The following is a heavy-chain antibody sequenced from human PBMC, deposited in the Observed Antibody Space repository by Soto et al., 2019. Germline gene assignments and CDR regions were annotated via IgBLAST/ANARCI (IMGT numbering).Heavy chain of an antibody. J-gene: IGHJ4*02. V-gene: IGHV5-10-1*01. Sequence: PXVFMKIAFKASGYNCVDYGIHWVRQITGTGLEWLGRIDSRDPYTNYSPSFEGQVTISTDESTSTAYLQWHSLKASDTAVYFCARSRRSEYNHGSEHIDFWGQGTQVTVSS. CDR2: IDSRDPYT. CDR3: ARSRRSEYNHGSEHIDF. D-gene: IGHD3-10*01. CDR1: GYNCVDYG.